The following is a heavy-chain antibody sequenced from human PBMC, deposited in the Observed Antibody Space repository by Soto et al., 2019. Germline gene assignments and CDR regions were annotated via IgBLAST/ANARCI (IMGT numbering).Heavy chain of an antibody. D-gene: IGHD3-10*01. V-gene: IGHV1-69*02. J-gene: IGHJ4*02. CDR2: INPILSMS. CDR3: ASSYGSGYRAFDY. CDR1: GDTFTFYS. Sequence: QVQLVQSGAEVKRPGSSVKVSCKASGDTFTFYSINWVRQAPGLGLEWMGRINPILSMSNYAQRFQGRVTMPAAKSTSTAYMELSSLRSEDTAIYYCASSYGSGYRAFDYWGQGALVTVSS.